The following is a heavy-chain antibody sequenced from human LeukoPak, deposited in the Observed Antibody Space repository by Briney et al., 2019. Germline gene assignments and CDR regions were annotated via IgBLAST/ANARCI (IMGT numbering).Heavy chain of an antibody. CDR3: AKNRNSGYYGEYYIDY. V-gene: IGHV3-21*01. CDR2: ISSSSSYI. J-gene: IGHJ4*02. Sequence: GGSLRLSCAASGFTFSSYTMNWVRRAPGKGLEWVSSISSSSSYIYYADSVKGRFTISRDNAKNSLYLQMNSLRVEDTAVYYCAKNRNSGYYGEYYIDYWGQGTLVTVSS. CDR1: GFTFSSYT. D-gene: IGHD3-22*01.